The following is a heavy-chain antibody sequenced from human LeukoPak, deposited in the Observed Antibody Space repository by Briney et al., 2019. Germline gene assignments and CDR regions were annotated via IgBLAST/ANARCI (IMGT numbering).Heavy chain of an antibody. D-gene: IGHD6-13*01. Sequence: ASVKVSCKVSGYTLTELSMHWVRQAPGKGLEWMGGFDPEDGETIYAQKFQGRVTMTEDTSTDTAYMELSSLRSEDTAVYYCARDARVPYSSSSDYWGQGTLVTVSS. V-gene: IGHV1-24*01. CDR2: FDPEDGET. CDR1: GYTLTELS. CDR3: ARDARVPYSSSSDY. J-gene: IGHJ4*02.